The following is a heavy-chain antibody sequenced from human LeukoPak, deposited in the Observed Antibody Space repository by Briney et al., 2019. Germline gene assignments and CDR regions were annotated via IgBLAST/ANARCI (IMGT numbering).Heavy chain of an antibody. J-gene: IGHJ3*02. V-gene: IGHV4-59*08. D-gene: IGHD2-2*02. CDR2: INYSGDI. CDR1: GGSITNHY. CDR3: ARLRLMSDAITYHAFDI. Sequence: PSETLSLTCTVLGGSITNHYWSWVRQTPGKGLEYIAYINYSGDINYNPSLQSRVAISIDTSKNQFSLRLSFVTAADTAEYYCARLRLMSDAITYHAFDIWGQGTMLTVSS.